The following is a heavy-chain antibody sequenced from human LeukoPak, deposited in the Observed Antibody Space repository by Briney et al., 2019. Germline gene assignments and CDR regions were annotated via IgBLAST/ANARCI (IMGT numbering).Heavy chain of an antibody. Sequence: SVKVSCKASGGTFSSYAISWVRQAPGQGLEWMGGIIPIFGTANYAQKFQGRVTITADESTSTAYMELSSLRSEDTAVYYYARATYYYDSSGPNYFDYWGQGTLVTVSS. CDR3: ARATYYYDSSGPNYFDY. D-gene: IGHD3-22*01. V-gene: IGHV1-69*13. CDR1: GGTFSSYA. CDR2: IIPIFGTA. J-gene: IGHJ4*02.